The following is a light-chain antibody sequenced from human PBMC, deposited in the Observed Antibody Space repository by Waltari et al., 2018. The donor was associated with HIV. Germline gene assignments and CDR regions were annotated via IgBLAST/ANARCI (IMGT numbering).Light chain of an antibody. Sequence: QSVLTQPPSASGTPRPRVTLSCSGRSSTVGSHYVHWYQQLPGPAPKLLIYRNNQRPSGVPDRFSGSKSGTSASLAISGLRSEDEADYYCAVWDDTLSGHLVFGGGTKLTVL. V-gene: IGLV1-47*01. CDR2: RNN. CDR3: AVWDDTLSGHLV. J-gene: IGLJ2*01. CDR1: SSTVGSHY.